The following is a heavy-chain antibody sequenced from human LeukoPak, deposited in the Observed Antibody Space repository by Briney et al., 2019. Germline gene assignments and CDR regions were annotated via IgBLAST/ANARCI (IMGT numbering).Heavy chain of an antibody. CDR2: ISAYNGNT. D-gene: IGHD3-22*01. CDR1: GYTFTSYG. V-gene: IGHV1-18*01. CDR3: ARDAPPSEYYYDSSGYNWFDP. J-gene: IGHJ5*02. Sequence: ASVKVSCKASGYTFTSYGISWVRQAPEQGLEWMGWISAYNGNTNYAQKLQGRVTMTTDTSTSTAYMELRSLRSDDTAVYYCARDAPPSEYYYDSSGYNWFDPWGQGTLVTVSS.